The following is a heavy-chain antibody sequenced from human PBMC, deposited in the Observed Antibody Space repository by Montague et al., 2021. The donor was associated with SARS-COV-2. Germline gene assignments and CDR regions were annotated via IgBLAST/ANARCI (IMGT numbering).Heavy chain of an antibody. CDR1: GGSISSYY. CDR2: IYTSGST. D-gene: IGHD3-9*01. V-gene: IGHV4-4*07. J-gene: IGHJ3*02. Sequence: SETLSLTCTVSGGSISSYYWSWIRQPAGKGLEWIGRIYTSGSTNYNPSLKSRVTMSVDTSKNQFSLKLSSVTAADTAVYYCARFGRYFDWSTNGGAFDIWGQGTMGTVSS. CDR3: ARFGRYFDWSTNGGAFDI.